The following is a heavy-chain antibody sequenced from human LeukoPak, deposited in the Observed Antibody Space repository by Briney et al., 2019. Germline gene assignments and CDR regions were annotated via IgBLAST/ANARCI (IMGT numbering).Heavy chain of an antibody. CDR3: ASLFSSGPLGGP. V-gene: IGHV1-46*01. Sequence: GASVKVSCKAFGNTFTSYYMHWVRQAPGQGLEWMGIINPSGGSTSYAQKFQGRVTMTRDTSTSTVYMELSSLRSEDTAVYYCASLFSSGPLGGPWGQGTLVTVSS. D-gene: IGHD3-22*01. CDR2: INPSGGST. J-gene: IGHJ5*02. CDR1: GNTFTSYY.